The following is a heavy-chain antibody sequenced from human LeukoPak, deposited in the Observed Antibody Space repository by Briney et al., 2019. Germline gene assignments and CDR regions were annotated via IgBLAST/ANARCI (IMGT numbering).Heavy chain of an antibody. CDR1: GFTFSSYA. CDR3: ARRYSSSWYGNYFDY. V-gene: IGHV3-7*01. CDR2: IKQDGSDK. J-gene: IGHJ4*02. Sequence: GGSLRLSCAASGFTFSSYAMSWVRQAPGKGLEWVANIKQDGSDKYYVDSVKGRFTISRDNAKNSLYLQMNSLRAEDTGVYYCARRYSSSWYGNYFDYWGQGTLVTVSS. D-gene: IGHD6-13*01.